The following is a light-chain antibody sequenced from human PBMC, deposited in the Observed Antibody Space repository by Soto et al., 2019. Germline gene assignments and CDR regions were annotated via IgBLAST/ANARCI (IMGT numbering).Light chain of an antibody. Sequence: IQMTQSPSTLSASVGDRVTITCQASQTISNWLAWYQQKPGKAPKLLIYKASTLESGVPSRFSGRGSGTEFTLTITSLQPDDFATYYCQYHDDHFGPGTKVDIK. J-gene: IGKJ3*01. CDR3: QYHDDH. V-gene: IGKV1-5*03. CDR2: KAS. CDR1: QTISNW.